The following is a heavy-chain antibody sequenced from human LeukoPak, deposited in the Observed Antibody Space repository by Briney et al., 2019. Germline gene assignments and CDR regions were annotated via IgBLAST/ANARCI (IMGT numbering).Heavy chain of an antibody. Sequence: GGSLRLSCAASGFTFSDYSMNWVRQAPGKGLEWISYISSSSSTIYYADSVKGRFTISRDNAKNSLDLQMNSLRAEDTAVYYCAREIVGTHKSRFDPWGQGTLVTVSS. CDR2: ISSSSSTI. CDR3: AREIVGTHKSRFDP. CDR1: GFTFSDYS. D-gene: IGHD1-26*01. V-gene: IGHV3-48*01. J-gene: IGHJ5*02.